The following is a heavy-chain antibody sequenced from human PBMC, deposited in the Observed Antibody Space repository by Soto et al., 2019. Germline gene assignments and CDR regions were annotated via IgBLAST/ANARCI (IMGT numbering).Heavy chain of an antibody. V-gene: IGHV4-61*01. Sequence: KTSETLSLTCTVSGASVNSVSYYWSWIRQPPGKGLEWIGYIYYSGTTNYNPSLKSRVTISVDTSNNQFSLKLSSVTAADTAVYYCARDLVEDSSSLFGGSYYYGMDVWGQGTTVTVSS. CDR2: IYYSGTT. CDR3: ARDLVEDSSSLFGGSYYYGMDV. J-gene: IGHJ6*02. D-gene: IGHD6-6*01. CDR1: GASVNSVSYY.